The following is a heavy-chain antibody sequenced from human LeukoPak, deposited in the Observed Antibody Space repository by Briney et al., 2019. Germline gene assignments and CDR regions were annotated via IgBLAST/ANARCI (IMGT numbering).Heavy chain of an antibody. CDR2: IYYTGSI. J-gene: IGHJ6*02. D-gene: IGHD3-10*01. V-gene: IGHV4-59*12. CDR3: ARDHSYYFGSQTSTLDV. CDR1: GFTFSNYW. Sequence: GSLRLSCAASGFTFSNYWMAWVRQPPGEGLEWIGYIYYTGSIDYNPSLKSRLSISLDTSKNQFSLKLNSVTAADTAVYYCARDHSYYFGSQTSTLDVWGQGTAVTVSS.